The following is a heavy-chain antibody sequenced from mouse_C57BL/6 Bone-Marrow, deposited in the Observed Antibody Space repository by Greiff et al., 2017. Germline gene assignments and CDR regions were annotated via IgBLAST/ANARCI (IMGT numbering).Heavy chain of an antibody. CDR1: GYTFTSYW. CDR2: IDPSDSYT. D-gene: IGHD2-5*01. Sequence: QVQLQQPGAELVKPGASVKLSCKASGYTFTSYWMQWVKQRPGQGLEWIGEIDPSDSYTNYHQKFKGKATLTVDTSSSTAYMQLSSLTSEDSAVDDCARLDSNFAMDYWGQGTSVTVSS. V-gene: IGHV1-50*01. J-gene: IGHJ4*01. CDR3: ARLDSNFAMDY.